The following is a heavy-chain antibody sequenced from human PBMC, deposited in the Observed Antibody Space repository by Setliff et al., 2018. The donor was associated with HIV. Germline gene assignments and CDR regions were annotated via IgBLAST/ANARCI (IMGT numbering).Heavy chain of an antibody. J-gene: IGHJ5*01. CDR2: INTGNDNT. CDR3: ARVRCSGANCFNWFDF. D-gene: IGHD2-15*01. V-gene: IGHV1-3*04. Sequence: GASVKVSCKTTGYTFSTYPMHWVRQAPGQRLEWMGWINTGNDNTRYSQKFQGRVTITRDTSARTVYMELSSLKSEDTAVYYCARVRCSGANCFNWFDFWGQGTPVTVSS. CDR1: GYTFSTYP.